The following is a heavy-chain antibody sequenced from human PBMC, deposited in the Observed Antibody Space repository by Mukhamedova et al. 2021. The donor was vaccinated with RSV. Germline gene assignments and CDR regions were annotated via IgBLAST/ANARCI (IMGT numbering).Heavy chain of an antibody. CDR3: ATSVYDSSAYYTVNFDH. CDR2: IIPIFDAA. V-gene: IGHV1-69*01. CDR1: A. D-gene: IGHD3-22*01. J-gene: IGHJ4*02. Sequence: AIIWVRQAPGQGLEWLGGIIPIFDAANYAQNFQGRVTITADESTTTAYMELSSLRSEDTAVYYCATSVYDSSAYYTVNFDHWGQ.